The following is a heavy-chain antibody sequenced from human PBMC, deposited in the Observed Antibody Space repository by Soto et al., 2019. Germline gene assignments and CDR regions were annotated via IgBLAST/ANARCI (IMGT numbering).Heavy chain of an antibody. J-gene: IGHJ4*02. V-gene: IGHV4-59*01. CDR1: GGSISSYY. Sequence: SETLSLTCTVSGGSISSYYWSWIRQPPGKGLEWIGYIYYSGSTNYNPPLKSRVTISVDTSKNQFSLKLSSVTAADTAVYYCARESLSSKVDYWGQGTLVTVSS. CDR3: ARESLSSKVDY. CDR2: IYYSGST.